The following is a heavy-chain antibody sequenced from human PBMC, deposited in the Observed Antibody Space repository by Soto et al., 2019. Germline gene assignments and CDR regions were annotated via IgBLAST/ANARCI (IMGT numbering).Heavy chain of an antibody. CDR3: AREYDSSGYYLYYFDY. CDR2: ISSNGGST. Sequence: GGSLRLSRSASGFTFSSYAMRWVRQAPGKGLEYVSAISSNGGSTYYADSVKGRFTISRDNSKNTLYLQMNSLRAEDTAVYYCAREYDSSGYYLYYFDYWGQGTLVIVSS. J-gene: IGHJ4*02. V-gene: IGHV3-64*04. D-gene: IGHD3-22*01. CDR1: GFTFSSYA.